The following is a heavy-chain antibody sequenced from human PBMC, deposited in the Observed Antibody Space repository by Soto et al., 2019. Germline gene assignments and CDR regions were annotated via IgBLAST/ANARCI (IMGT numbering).Heavy chain of an antibody. Sequence: EVQLLESGGGLVQPGGSLRLSCAASGFTLTSYAMTWVRQAPGKGLEWVLTVSGSGNSTFYADSVKGRFTISRDNSKDTLYLQMSSLRAEDTAIYYCTSDFDYWGQGTLVTVSS. CDR2: VSGSGNST. V-gene: IGHV3-23*01. CDR1: GFTLTSYA. J-gene: IGHJ4*02. CDR3: TSDFDY.